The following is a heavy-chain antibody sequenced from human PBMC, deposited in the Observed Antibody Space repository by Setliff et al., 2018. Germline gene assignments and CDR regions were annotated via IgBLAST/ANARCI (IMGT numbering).Heavy chain of an antibody. J-gene: IGHJ5*02. CDR1: GGTFSDYY. Sequence: SETLSLTCAAYGGTFSDYYWTWIRQPPGKGLEWIGEINHSGTTNYHPSLRSRVTISVDTSKNHVSLKLSSVTAADTAVYYCARAHTWSLPNDNSGYPGWFDPWGQGTLVTVSS. CDR3: ARAHTWSLPNDNSGYPGWFDP. CDR2: INHSGTT. D-gene: IGHD3-22*01. V-gene: IGHV4-34*01.